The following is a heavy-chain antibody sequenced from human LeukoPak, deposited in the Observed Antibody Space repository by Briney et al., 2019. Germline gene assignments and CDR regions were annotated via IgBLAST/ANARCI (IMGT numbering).Heavy chain of an antibody. CDR3: AKVRGTYSSGYFFDY. D-gene: IGHD6-19*01. V-gene: IGHV3-7*03. CDR2: INQDDSQI. J-gene: IGHJ4*02. Sequence: PGGSLRLSCAASGFTFNKYWLTWVRQAPGKGLEWVANINQDDSQIYYLESVKGRFTISRDNAKKSLDLQMNSLRAEDTAFYYCAKVRGTYSSGYFFDYWGQGTLVTVSS. CDR1: GFTFNKYW.